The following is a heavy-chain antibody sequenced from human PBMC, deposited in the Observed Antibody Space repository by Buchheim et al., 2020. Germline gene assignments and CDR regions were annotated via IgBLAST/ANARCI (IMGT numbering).Heavy chain of an antibody. J-gene: IGHJ4*02. Sequence: QVQLQESGPGLVKPSETLSLTCTVSGGSISTYYWSWIRQPPGKGLEWIGYIYNSGSTNYSPSLKSRVTISVDTSKNQFSLKLGSVTAADTAVYYCTRGQRGGATHWGQGTL. D-gene: IGHD1-26*01. CDR1: GGSISTYY. CDR3: TRGQRGGATH. V-gene: IGHV4-59*01. CDR2: IYNSGST.